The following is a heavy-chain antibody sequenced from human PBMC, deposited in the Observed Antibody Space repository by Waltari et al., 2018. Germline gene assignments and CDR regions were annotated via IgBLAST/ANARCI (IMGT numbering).Heavy chain of an antibody. CDR3: ARVPEGFWSGYLDY. Sequence: QVQLVQSGAEVKKPGASVKVSCKASGYTCTGNYMHWVRPAPGQGLEWMGWINPNSGGTNYAQKFQGRVTMTRDTSISTAYMELSRLRSDDTAVYYCARVPEGFWSGYLDYWGQGTLVTVSS. D-gene: IGHD3-3*01. CDR1: GYTCTGNY. CDR2: INPNSGGT. J-gene: IGHJ4*02. V-gene: IGHV1-2*02.